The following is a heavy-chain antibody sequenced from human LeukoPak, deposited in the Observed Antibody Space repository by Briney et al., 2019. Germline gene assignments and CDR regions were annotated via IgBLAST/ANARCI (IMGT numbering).Heavy chain of an antibody. V-gene: IGHV4-39*01. D-gene: IGHD3-22*01. J-gene: IGHJ3*02. CDR2: IYYSGRT. Sequence: SGTLSLTCTVSGDSISISNYYWGWIRQPPGKGLEWIGSIYYSGRTYYKPSLMSQVTISVDTSKYQFSLKLSSVTAADTAVYYCARGHSSGYLDTFDIWGQGTMVTVSS. CDR1: GDSISISNYY. CDR3: ARGHSSGYLDTFDI.